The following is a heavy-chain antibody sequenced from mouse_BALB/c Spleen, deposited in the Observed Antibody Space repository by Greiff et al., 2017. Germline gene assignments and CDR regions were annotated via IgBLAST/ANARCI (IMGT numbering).Heavy chain of an antibody. Sequence: EVQLVESGGGLVKPGGSPKLSCAASGFTFSSYAMSWVRQTPEKRLEWVATISSGGSYTYYPDTMERRFIISRDNTKKTLYLQMSSLRSEDTALYYCARHGTGSWFAYWGQGTLVTVSA. CDR1: GFTFSSYA. J-gene: IGHJ3*01. CDR3: ARHGTGSWFAY. V-gene: IGHV5-9-3*01. D-gene: IGHD4-1*01. CDR2: ISSGGSYT.